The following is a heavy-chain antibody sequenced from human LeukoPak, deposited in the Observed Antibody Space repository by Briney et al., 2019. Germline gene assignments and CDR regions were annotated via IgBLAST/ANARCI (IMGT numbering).Heavy chain of an antibody. CDR2: ISSSSSYI. Sequence: GGSLRLSCAASGFTFSSYSMNWVRQAPGKGLEWVSSISSSSSYIYYADSVKGRFTISRDNAKNSLYLQMNSLRVEDTAVYYCARDRYYYDSSGYSHGMDVWGQGTTVTVS. V-gene: IGHV3-21*01. CDR1: GFTFSSYS. J-gene: IGHJ6*02. D-gene: IGHD3-22*01. CDR3: ARDRYYYDSSGYSHGMDV.